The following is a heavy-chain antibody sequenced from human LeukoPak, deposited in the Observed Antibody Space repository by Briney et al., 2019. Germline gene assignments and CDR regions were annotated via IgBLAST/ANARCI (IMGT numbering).Heavy chain of an antibody. CDR3: ARDPEGHGNYFDY. V-gene: IGHV4-4*07. CDR1: GGSISSYV. Sequence: SETLSLTCTVSGGSISSYVCTWIRQPAGKGLEWIGRIHTIGSTNYNPSLKSRVTMSVDTSKNQFSLKLSSVTAADTAVYYCARDPEGHGNYFDYWGQGALVTVSS. CDR2: IHTIGST. J-gene: IGHJ4*02. D-gene: IGHD1-14*01.